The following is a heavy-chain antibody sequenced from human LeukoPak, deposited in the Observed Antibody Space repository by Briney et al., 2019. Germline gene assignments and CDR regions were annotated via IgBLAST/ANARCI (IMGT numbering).Heavy chain of an antibody. CDR1: GYTLTELS. Sequence: ASVKVSCKVSGYTLTELSIHWVRRAPGKGLEWMGGFHPEDGETIYAQKFQGRVTMTEDTSIDTAYMELSSLRSEDTAMYYCATTTQWLVPYNFDYWGQGTLVTVSS. D-gene: IGHD6-19*01. CDR2: FHPEDGET. CDR3: ATTTQWLVPYNFDY. V-gene: IGHV1-24*01. J-gene: IGHJ4*02.